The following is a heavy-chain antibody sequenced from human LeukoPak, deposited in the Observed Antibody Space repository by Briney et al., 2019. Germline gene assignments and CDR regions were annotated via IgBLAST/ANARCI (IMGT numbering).Heavy chain of an antibody. CDR1: GFTVSSNY. Sequence: GGSLRLSCAASGFTVSSNYMSWVRQAPGKGLEWVSVIYSAGSTYYADSVKGRFTISRDNSKNTLYLQMNSLRAEDTAVYYCARGLYYYDTSGYLYYWGQGTLVTVSS. D-gene: IGHD3-22*01. CDR2: IYSAGST. V-gene: IGHV3-53*01. CDR3: ARGLYYYDTSGYLYY. J-gene: IGHJ4*02.